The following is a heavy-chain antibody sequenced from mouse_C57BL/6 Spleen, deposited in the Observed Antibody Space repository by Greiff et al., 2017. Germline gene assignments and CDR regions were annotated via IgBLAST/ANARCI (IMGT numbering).Heavy chain of an antibody. CDR3: AREVDGYY. D-gene: IGHD2-3*01. J-gene: IGHJ2*01. Sequence: EVQLQQSGPELVKPGASVKISCKASGYTFTDYYMNWVKQSHGKSLEWIGDINPNNGGTSYNQKFKGKATLTVDKSSSTAYMELRSLTSEDSAVYYCAREVDGYYWGQGTTLTVSS. V-gene: IGHV1-26*01. CDR1: GYTFTDYY. CDR2: INPNNGGT.